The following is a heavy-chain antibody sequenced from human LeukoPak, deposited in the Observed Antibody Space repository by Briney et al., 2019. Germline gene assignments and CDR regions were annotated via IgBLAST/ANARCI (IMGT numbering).Heavy chain of an antibody. V-gene: IGHV1-2*04. CDR2: INPNSGGT. CDR3: AREPLAAAYGYGMDA. CDR1: GYTFTGYY. J-gene: IGHJ6*02. D-gene: IGHD6-13*01. Sequence: GASVKVSCKASGYTFTGYYMHWVRQAPGQGLEWMGWINPNSGGTNYAQKFQGWVTMTRDTSISTAYMELSRLRSDDTAVYYCAREPLAAAYGYGMDAWGQGTTVTVSS.